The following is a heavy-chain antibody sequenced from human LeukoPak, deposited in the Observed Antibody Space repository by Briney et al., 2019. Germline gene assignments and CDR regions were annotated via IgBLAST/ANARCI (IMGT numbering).Heavy chain of an antibody. D-gene: IGHD1-20*01. V-gene: IGHV4-34*01. Sequence: PSETLSLTCAVYGGSFSGYYWSWIRQPPGKGLEGIGEINHSGSTNYNPSLKSRVTISVDTSKNQFSLKLSSVTAADTAVYYCARVLTAIPTNFDYWGQGTLVTVSS. J-gene: IGHJ4*02. CDR3: ARVLTAIPTNFDY. CDR2: INHSGST. CDR1: GGSFSGYY.